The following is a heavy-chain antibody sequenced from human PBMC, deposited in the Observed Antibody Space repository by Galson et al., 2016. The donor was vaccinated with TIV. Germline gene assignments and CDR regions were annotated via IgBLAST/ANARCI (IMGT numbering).Heavy chain of an antibody. CDR3: VTADTSKSFYYYYYGMDV. Sequence: SVKVSCKVSGYTLNALSIHWVRQAPGKGLEWMGGLDPEEAETFYAHMFQGRVTMTEDTSTDTAYMELINPRSEDTAVYYCVTADTSKSFYYYYYGMDVWGQGTTVTVSS. J-gene: IGHJ6*02. CDR2: LDPEEAET. D-gene: IGHD2-2*01. CDR1: GYTLNALS. V-gene: IGHV1-24*01.